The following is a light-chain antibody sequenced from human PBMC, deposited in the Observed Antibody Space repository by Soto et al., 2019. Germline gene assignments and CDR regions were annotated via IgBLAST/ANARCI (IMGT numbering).Light chain of an antibody. V-gene: IGKV3-15*01. CDR3: QQYDDWPLT. Sequence: EIVMTQSPDTLSVSPGEGATLSCMASHSVGTNLAWYPQKPGQAPRLVISGASTRATGVPARFSGSGSATDFALSITGLQSEDFAVYYCQQYDDWPLTFGGGTRVEIK. J-gene: IGKJ4*01. CDR2: GAS. CDR1: HSVGTN.